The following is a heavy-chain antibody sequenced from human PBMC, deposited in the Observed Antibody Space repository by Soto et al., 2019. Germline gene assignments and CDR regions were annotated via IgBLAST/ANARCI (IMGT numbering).Heavy chain of an antibody. Sequence: EVQLLESGGGLVEPGGSRRLSCAASGFTFSSYTMSWVRQAPGKGLEWVSTISGSGSSTYSADSVKGRFTISRDNSKNTLYLQMNSLRAEDTAVYYCVGVSGSRGSFDYWGQGTLVTVSS. D-gene: IGHD1-26*01. CDR3: VGVSGSRGSFDY. J-gene: IGHJ4*02. V-gene: IGHV3-23*01. CDR2: ISGSGSST. CDR1: GFTFSSYT.